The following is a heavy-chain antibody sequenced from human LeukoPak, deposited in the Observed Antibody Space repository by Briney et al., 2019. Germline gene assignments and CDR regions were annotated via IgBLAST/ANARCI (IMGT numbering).Heavy chain of an antibody. CDR3: VRSYNYGPFV. CDR2: INPGGGT. CDR1: GGALSNYY. V-gene: IGHV4-34*01. Sequence: SETLSLTCGVYGGALSNYYWSWIRQSPGKGLEWIGEINPGGGTNYNPSLKRRVTMSVDMSKNQFSLKLNSATAADTAVYYCVRSYNYGPFVWGQGTTVTVSS. D-gene: IGHD5-24*01. J-gene: IGHJ6*02.